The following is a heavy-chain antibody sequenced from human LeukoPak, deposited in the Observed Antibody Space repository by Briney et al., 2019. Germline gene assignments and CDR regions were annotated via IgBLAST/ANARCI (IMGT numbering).Heavy chain of an antibody. V-gene: IGHV3-64*01. Sequence: GGSLRLSCAASGFTFSSYAMHWVRQAPGKGLEYVSAISSNGGSTYYANSVKGRFTISRDNAKNSLYLQMNSLRAEDTAVYYCARETRWDFDYWGQGALVSVSS. CDR1: GFTFSSYA. J-gene: IGHJ4*02. CDR2: ISSNGGST. CDR3: ARETRWDFDY. D-gene: IGHD5-24*01.